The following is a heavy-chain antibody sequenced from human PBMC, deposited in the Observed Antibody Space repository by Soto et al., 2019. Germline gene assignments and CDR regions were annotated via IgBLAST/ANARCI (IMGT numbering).Heavy chain of an antibody. CDR1: GFTFSDHY. D-gene: IGHD2-15*01. J-gene: IGHJ4*02. CDR2: TRNKANSYTT. Sequence: EVQLVESGGGLVQPGGSLRLSCAASGFTFSDHYMDWVRQAPGKGLEWVGRTRNKANSYTTEYAASVKGRFTISRDDSKNSLYLQRNSLKTEDTAVYYCAREGDCSGGSCYPDYWGQGPLVTVSS. CDR3: AREGDCSGGSCYPDY. V-gene: IGHV3-72*01.